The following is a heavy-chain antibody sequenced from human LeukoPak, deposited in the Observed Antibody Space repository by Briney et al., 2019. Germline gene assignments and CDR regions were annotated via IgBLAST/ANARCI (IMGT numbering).Heavy chain of an antibody. J-gene: IGHJ6*03. CDR2: INTNTGNP. Sequence: ASVKVSCKASGYTFTSYGISWVRQAPGQGLEWMGWINTNTGNPTYAQGFTGRFVFSLDTSVSTAYLQISSLKAEDTAVYYCARDRHTYYDFWSGPFYYYYYMDVWGKGTTVTVSS. D-gene: IGHD3-3*01. CDR3: ARDRHTYYDFWSGPFYYYYYMDV. V-gene: IGHV7-4-1*02. CDR1: GYTFTSYG.